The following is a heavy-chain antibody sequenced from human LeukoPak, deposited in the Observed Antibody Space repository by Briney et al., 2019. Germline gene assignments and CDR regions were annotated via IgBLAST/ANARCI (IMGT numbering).Heavy chain of an antibody. V-gene: IGHV7-4-1*02. J-gene: IGHJ2*01. Sequence: VASVKVSCKASGYTFTSYAMNWVRQAPGQGLEWMGWINTNTGNPTYAQGFTGRFVFSLDTSVSTAYLQISSLKAEDTAVYYCASLNSSGWYGDWYFDLWGRGTLVTVSS. CDR3: ASLNSSGWYGDWYFDL. D-gene: IGHD6-19*01. CDR2: INTNTGNP. CDR1: GYTFTSYA.